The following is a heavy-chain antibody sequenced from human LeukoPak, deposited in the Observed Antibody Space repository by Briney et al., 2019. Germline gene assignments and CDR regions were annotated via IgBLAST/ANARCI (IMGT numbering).Heavy chain of an antibody. CDR3: ARDSGYSYADDY. V-gene: IGHV3-48*02. D-gene: IGHD5-18*01. CDR2: ITYNSGTI. J-gene: IGHJ4*02. CDR1: GFTFRSYA. Sequence: PGGSLRLSCAASGFTFRSYAMQWVRQAPGKGLEWVSYITYNSGTIFYADSVKGRFTISRDNAKDSLYLQMSSLRDEDTAVYCCARDSGYSYADDYWGQGALVTVSS.